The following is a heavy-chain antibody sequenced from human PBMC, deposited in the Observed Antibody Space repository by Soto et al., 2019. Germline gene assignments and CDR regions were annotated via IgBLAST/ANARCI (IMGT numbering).Heavy chain of an antibody. Sequence: PGESLKISCKGSGYSFTSYWIGWVRQMPGKGLEWMGIIYPGDSDTRYSPSFQGQVTISADKSISTAYLQWSSLKASDTAMYYCARPNTYYDFWSGYKGNYYYGMDVWGQGTTVTVSS. CDR2: IYPGDSDT. CDR1: GYSFTSYW. J-gene: IGHJ6*02. CDR3: ARPNTYYDFWSGYKGNYYYGMDV. D-gene: IGHD3-3*01. V-gene: IGHV5-51*01.